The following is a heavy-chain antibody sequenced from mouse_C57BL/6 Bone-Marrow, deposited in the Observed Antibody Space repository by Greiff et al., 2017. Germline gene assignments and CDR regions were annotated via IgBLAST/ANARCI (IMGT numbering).Heavy chain of an antibody. D-gene: IGHD1-1*01. CDR2: IDPSDSYT. CDR1: GYTFTSYW. CDR3: ARIPNYYGSSYWYFDV. J-gene: IGHJ1*03. V-gene: IGHV1-69*01. Sequence: QVHVKQPGAELVMPGASVKLSCKASGYTFTSYWMHWVKQRPGQGLEWIGEIDPSDSYTNYNQKFKGKSTLTVDKSSSTAYMQLSSLTSEDSAVYYCARIPNYYGSSYWYFDVWGTGTTVTVSS.